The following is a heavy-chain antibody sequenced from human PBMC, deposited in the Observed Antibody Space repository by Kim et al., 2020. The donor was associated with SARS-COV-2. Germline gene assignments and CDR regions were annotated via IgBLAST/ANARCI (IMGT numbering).Heavy chain of an antibody. D-gene: IGHD2-21*02. CDR3: ARDPLAYCGGDCYSGYYYYYGMDV. J-gene: IGHJ6*02. CDR2: ISSSSSTI. CDR1: GFTFSSYS. Sequence: GGSLRLSCAASGFTFSSYSMNWVRQAPGKGLEWVSYISSSSSTIYYADSVKGRFTISRDNAKNSLYLQMNSLRDEDTAVYYCARDPLAYCGGDCYSGYYYYYGMDVWGQGTTVTVSS. V-gene: IGHV3-48*02.